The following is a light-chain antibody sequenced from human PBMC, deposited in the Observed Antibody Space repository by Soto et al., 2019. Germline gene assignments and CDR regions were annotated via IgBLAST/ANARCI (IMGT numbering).Light chain of an antibody. CDR3: QQRSNWPPIT. Sequence: EIVFTQSPATLSLSPGERPTLSCRASQSVSSYLSWYQKKPGQAPRLLIYDASNRATGIPARFSGSGSWTDLTLTISSLEPEDFAVYYCQQRSNWPPITFGQGTRLEI. CDR2: DAS. V-gene: IGKV3-11*01. J-gene: IGKJ5*01. CDR1: QSVSSY.